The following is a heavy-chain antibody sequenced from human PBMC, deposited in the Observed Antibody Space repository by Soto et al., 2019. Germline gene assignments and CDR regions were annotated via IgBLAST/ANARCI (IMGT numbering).Heavy chain of an antibody. J-gene: IGHJ6*02. D-gene: IGHD5-18*01. CDR1: GFTFSSYE. Sequence: GGSLRLSCAASGFTFSSYEMNWVRQAPGKGLEWVSYISSSGSTIYYADSVKGRFTISRDNAKNSLYLQMDSLRAEDTAVYYCARDTAMVRRGDYGMDVWGQGTTVTASS. CDR3: ARDTAMVRRGDYGMDV. V-gene: IGHV3-48*03. CDR2: ISSSGSTI.